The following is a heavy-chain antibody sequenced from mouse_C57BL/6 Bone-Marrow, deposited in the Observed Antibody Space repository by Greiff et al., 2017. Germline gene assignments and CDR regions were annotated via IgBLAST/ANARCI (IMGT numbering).Heavy chain of an antibody. CDR1: GYTFTSYG. J-gene: IGHJ2*01. Sequence: QVQLQQSGAELARPGSSVKLSCKASGYTFTSYGISWVKQRPGQGLEWIGEIYPRSGNTYYNEKFKGKATLTADKSSSTAYMELRSLTSEDSAVYFCARYTTVTGFDYWGQGTTLTVSS. CDR3: ARYTTVTGFDY. D-gene: IGHD1-1*01. CDR2: IYPRSGNT. V-gene: IGHV1-81*01.